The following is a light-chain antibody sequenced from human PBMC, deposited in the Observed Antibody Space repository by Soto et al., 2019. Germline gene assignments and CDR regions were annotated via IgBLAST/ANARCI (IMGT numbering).Light chain of an antibody. CDR3: HQYNCY. CDR2: DAS. V-gene: IGKV1-5*01. CDR1: QSISNR. Sequence: DIQMTQSPSTLSASVGDRVTITCRARQSISNRLAWYQQKPGKAPKLLLYDASSLESGAPARSSGSGSGTEFTLTISSLQPDEFATESCHQYNCYFGGGTKVEVK. J-gene: IGKJ4*01.